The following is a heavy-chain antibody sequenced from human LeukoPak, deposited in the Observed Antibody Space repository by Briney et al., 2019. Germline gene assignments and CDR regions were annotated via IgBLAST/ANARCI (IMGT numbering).Heavy chain of an antibody. CDR2: ISYDGSNK. CDR3: ARDPRYCSGGSCVDY. J-gene: IGHJ4*02. Sequence: PGGSLRLPCAASRFMFNIYAMNWVRQAPGKGLEWVAAISYDGSNKYFANSVKGRFVISRDNSKNTLYLQMNSLRAEDTAVYYCARDPRYCSGGSCVDYWGQGTLVTVSS. D-gene: IGHD2-15*01. CDR1: RFMFNIYA. V-gene: IGHV3-30*09.